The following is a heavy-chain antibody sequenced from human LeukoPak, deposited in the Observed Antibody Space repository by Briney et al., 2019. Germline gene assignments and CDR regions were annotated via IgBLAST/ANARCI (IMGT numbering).Heavy chain of an antibody. CDR2: IYYSGST. V-gene: IGHV4-30-4*01. D-gene: IGHD5-18*01. J-gene: IGHJ4*02. CDR1: GGSISSGDYY. CDR3: AGYSYVGLTIDY. Sequence: PSETLSLTCTVSGGSISSGDYYWSWIRQPPGKGLEWIGYIYYSGSTYYNPSLKSRVTISVDTSKNQFSLKLSSVTAAGTAVYYCAGYSYVGLTIDYWGQGTLVTVSS.